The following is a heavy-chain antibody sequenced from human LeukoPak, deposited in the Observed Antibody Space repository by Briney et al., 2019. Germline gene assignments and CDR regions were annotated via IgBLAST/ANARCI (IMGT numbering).Heavy chain of an antibody. CDR2: FDPEDGET. CDR3: ATGAEGYCSGGSCYRVAAFDI. J-gene: IGHJ3*02. CDR1: GYTLTELS. Sequence: ASVKVSCKVSGYTLTELSMHWVRQAPGKGLEWMGGFDPEDGETIYAQKFQGRVTMTEDTSTDTAYMELSSLRSEATAVYYCATGAEGYCSGGSCYRVAAFDIWGQGTMVTVSS. V-gene: IGHV1-24*01. D-gene: IGHD2-15*01.